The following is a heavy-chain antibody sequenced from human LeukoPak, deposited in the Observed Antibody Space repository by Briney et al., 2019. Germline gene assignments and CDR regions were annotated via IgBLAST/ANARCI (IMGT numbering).Heavy chain of an antibody. CDR3: ARRVEGGNGHFDY. CDR1: GGSISSSGYY. D-gene: IGHD2-15*01. J-gene: IGHJ4*02. Sequence: SETLSLTCTVSGGSISSSGYYWGWIRQPPGKGLEWIGSFYYSGSTYYNPSLKSRITISVDTSKNQFSLKLSSVIAADTAVYYCARRVEGGNGHFDYWGQGTLVTVSS. V-gene: IGHV4-39*01. CDR2: FYYSGST.